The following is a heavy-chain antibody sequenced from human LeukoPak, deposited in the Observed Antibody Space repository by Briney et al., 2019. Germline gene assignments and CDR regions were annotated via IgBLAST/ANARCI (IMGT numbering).Heavy chain of an antibody. V-gene: IGHV3-66*02. Sequence: GGSLRLSCAASGFSVSSNYMSWVRQAPGKGQELVSVFYSGGSTYYADSVKGRFTISRDTSKNTLYLQMNSLRVEDTAVYYCARETSTQCSGGSCFFDYWGQGTLVTVSS. CDR3: ARETSTQCSGGSCFFDY. CDR1: GFSVSSNY. CDR2: FYSGGST. D-gene: IGHD2-15*01. J-gene: IGHJ4*02.